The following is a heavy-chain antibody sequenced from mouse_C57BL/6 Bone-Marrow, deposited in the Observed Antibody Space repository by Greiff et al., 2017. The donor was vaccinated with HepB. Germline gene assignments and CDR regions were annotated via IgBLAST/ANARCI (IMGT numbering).Heavy chain of an antibody. Sequence: QVQLQQSGAELVMPGASVKLSCKASGYTFTSYWMHWVKQRPGQGLEWIGEIDPSDSYTNYNQKFKGKSTLTVDKSSSTAYMQLSSLTSEDSAVYYCARLGVLRYLGFDYWGQGTTLTVSS. CDR2: IDPSDSYT. J-gene: IGHJ2*01. D-gene: IGHD1-1*01. V-gene: IGHV1-69*01. CDR1: GYTFTSYW. CDR3: ARLGVLRYLGFDY.